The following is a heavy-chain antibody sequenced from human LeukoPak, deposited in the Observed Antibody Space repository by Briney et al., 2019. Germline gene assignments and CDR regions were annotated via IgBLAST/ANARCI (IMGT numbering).Heavy chain of an antibody. V-gene: IGHV3-64*01. CDR2: ISSNGGST. CDR3: AKDRAGTSGTRRGIDY. J-gene: IGHJ4*02. D-gene: IGHD3-10*01. CDR1: GFTFSSYA. Sequence: GGSLRLSCAASGFTFSSYAMHWVRQAPGKGLEYVSAISSNGGSTYYANSVKGRFTISRDNSKNTLYLQMNSLRAEDTAAYYCAKDRAGTSGTRRGIDYWGQGTLVTVSS.